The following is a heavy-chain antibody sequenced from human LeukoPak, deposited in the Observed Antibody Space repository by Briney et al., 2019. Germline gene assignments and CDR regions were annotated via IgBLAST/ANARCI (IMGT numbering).Heavy chain of an antibody. D-gene: IGHD5-18*01. V-gene: IGHV1-46*01. J-gene: IGHJ2*01. CDR1: GYTFTDHY. Sequence: ASVTLSCKASGYTFTDHYMHWVRQAPGQGLEWMGVIHPSGGSTAFAQKFQGRVSMTSDTSTSTVDVELRSLTSDDTAVYYCARATLDAAMVYWSFDLWGRGTLVTVSS. CDR2: IHPSGGST. CDR3: ARATLDAAMVYWSFDL.